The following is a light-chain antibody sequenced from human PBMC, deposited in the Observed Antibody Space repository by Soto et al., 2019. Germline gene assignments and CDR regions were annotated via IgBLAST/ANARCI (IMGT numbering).Light chain of an antibody. CDR3: QQYSSWPLT. CDR1: QIVSSH. Sequence: DKVMTQSPATLSVSPGERATLSCRASQIVSSHLAWYQQKPGQAPRLLIYGASTRATGIPARFSGSGSGTEFTLTISSLQSEDSAVYYCQQYSSWPLTFGGGTKVEIK. V-gene: IGKV3-15*01. J-gene: IGKJ4*01. CDR2: GAS.